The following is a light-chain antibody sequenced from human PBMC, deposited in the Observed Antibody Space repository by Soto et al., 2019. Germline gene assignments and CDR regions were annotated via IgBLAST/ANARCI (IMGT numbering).Light chain of an antibody. V-gene: IGKV1-5*01. CDR2: GAS. CDR1: QSIRHY. Sequence: DIQMTQSPPTLSASVGDRVTITCRASQSIRHYLAWYQQMPGKAPKLLIYGASTLQSGVPSRFSGSGSGTEFTLIISSLQPDDFGTYFCQHHNSYSQTFGQGTKVDIK. CDR3: QHHNSYSQT. J-gene: IGKJ1*01.